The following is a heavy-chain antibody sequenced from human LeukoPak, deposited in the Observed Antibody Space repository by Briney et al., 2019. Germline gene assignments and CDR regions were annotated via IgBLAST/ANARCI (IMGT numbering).Heavy chain of an antibody. V-gene: IGHV4-34*01. J-gene: IGHJ4*02. D-gene: IGHD1-26*01. CDR2: INHSGST. CDR3: ARLRRVGATPFDY. Sequence: SETLSLTCAVYGGSFSGYYWSWIRQPPGKGLEWIGEINHSGSTNYNPSLKSRVTISVDTSKNQFSLKLSSATAADTAVYYCARLRRVGATPFDYWGQGTLVTVSS. CDR1: GGSFSGYY.